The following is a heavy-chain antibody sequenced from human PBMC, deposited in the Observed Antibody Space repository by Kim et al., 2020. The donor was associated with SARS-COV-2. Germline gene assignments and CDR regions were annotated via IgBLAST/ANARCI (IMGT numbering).Heavy chain of an antibody. D-gene: IGHD3-10*01. Sequence: GGSLRLSCTASGFTFGDYAMSWFRQAPGKGLEWVGFIRSKAYGGTTEYAASVKGRFTISRDDSKSIAYLQMNSLKTEDTAVYYCTRGWDKMVRGVIPRFDPWGQGTLVTVSS. V-gene: IGHV3-49*03. CDR2: IRSKAYGGTT. CDR1: GFTFGDYA. J-gene: IGHJ5*02. CDR3: TRGWDKMVRGVIPRFDP.